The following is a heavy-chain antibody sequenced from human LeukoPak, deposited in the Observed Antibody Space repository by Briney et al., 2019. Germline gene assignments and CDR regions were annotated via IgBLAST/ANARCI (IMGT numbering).Heavy chain of an antibody. Sequence: PGESLSLSCAASGFTFCYYAISWVRQAPGKGLEWVSAISGSGGRTYYADSVKGRFTISRDNSKNTLYLQMNSLRAEDTAVYYCAKDCTAMVMGDAFDIWGQGTMVTVSS. CDR1: GFTFCYYA. CDR2: ISGSGGRT. V-gene: IGHV3-23*01. CDR3: AKDCTAMVMGDAFDI. J-gene: IGHJ3*02. D-gene: IGHD5-18*01.